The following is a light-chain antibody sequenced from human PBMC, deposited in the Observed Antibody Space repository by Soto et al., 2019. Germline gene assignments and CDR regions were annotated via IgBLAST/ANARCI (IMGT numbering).Light chain of an antibody. Sequence: EIVMTQSPATLSVSPGERVTVSCRASQSVKDFLAWYQHKPGQAPRLLIYDASTRATGIPARFSGSGSGTEFTLTISSLQSVDFAVYYCQQYDNWPITFGQGTRLEIK. CDR2: DAS. CDR1: QSVKDF. J-gene: IGKJ5*01. CDR3: QQYDNWPIT. V-gene: IGKV3D-15*01.